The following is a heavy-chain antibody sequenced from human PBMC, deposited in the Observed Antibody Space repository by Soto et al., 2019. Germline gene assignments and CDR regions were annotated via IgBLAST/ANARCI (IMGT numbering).Heavy chain of an antibody. D-gene: IGHD3-3*01. Sequence: ASVKVSCKASGYTFTSYGISWVRQAPGQGLEWMGWISAYNGNTNYAQKLQGRVTMTTGTSTSTAYMELRSLRSDDTAVYYCARGGIFGVVIFWFDPWGQGTLVTVSS. CDR3: ARGGIFGVVIFWFDP. CDR2: ISAYNGNT. CDR1: GYTFTSYG. J-gene: IGHJ5*02. V-gene: IGHV1-18*01.